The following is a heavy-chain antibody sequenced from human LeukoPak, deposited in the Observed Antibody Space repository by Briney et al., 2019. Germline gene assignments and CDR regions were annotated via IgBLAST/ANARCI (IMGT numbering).Heavy chain of an antibody. CDR1: GFTFSSYE. CDR3: AELGITMIGGV. J-gene: IGHJ6*04. V-gene: IGHV3-48*03. Sequence: GGSLRLSCAASGFTFSSYEMNWVRQAPGKGLEWVSYISSGSTIYYADSVKGRFTISRDNAKNSLYLQTNSLRAEDTAVYYCAELGITMIGGVWGKGTTVTISS. D-gene: IGHD3-10*02. CDR2: ISSGSTI.